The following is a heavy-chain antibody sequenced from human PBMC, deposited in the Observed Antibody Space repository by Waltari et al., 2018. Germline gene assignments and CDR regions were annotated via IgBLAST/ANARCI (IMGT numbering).Heavy chain of an antibody. CDR2: INHSGST. Sequence: QVQLQQWGAGLLKPSETLSLTCAVYGGSFSGYYWSWIRQPPGKGLEWIGEINHSGSTNYNPSLKSRVTISVDTSKNQFSLKLSSVTAADTAVYYCTSRIAAAGPHFDYWGQGTLVTVSS. CDR3: TSRIAAAGPHFDY. CDR1: GGSFSGYY. J-gene: IGHJ4*02. D-gene: IGHD6-13*01. V-gene: IGHV4-34*01.